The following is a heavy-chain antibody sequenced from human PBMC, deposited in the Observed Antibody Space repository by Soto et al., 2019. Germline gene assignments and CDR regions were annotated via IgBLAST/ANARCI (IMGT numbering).Heavy chain of an antibody. Sequence: EVQLVESGGGLVKPRGSLRLSCAASGFTFSSYSMNWVRQAPGKGLEWVSSISSSSSSIYYADSVKGRFTISRDNAKNSLYLQMNSLRAEDTAVYYCARDRLRGGYYYYGMDVWGQGTTVTVSS. V-gene: IGHV3-21*01. D-gene: IGHD4-17*01. CDR3: ARDRLRGGYYYYGMDV. J-gene: IGHJ6*02. CDR1: GFTFSSYS. CDR2: ISSSSSSI.